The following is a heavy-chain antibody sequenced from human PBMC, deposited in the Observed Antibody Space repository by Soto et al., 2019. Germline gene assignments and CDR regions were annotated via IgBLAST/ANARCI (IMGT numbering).Heavy chain of an antibody. CDR2: INPKSGDT. D-gene: IGHD3-22*01. CDR1: GYTFTGYY. CDR3: AREPRGGQYYDRGGGYYYTGGNWFDP. V-gene: IGHV1-2*02. J-gene: IGHJ5*02. Sequence: QVQLVQSGAEVKKPGASVKVSCKASGYTFTGYYMHWVRQAPGQGLEWMGWINPKSGDTYDAQKFQGRVTMTRDKSITTAYMDLDRLTSDDTAVYYCAREPRGGQYYDRGGGYYYTGGNWFDPWGQGTLVTVSS.